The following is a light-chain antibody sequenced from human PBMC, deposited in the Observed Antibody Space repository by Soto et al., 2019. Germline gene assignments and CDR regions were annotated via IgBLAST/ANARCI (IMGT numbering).Light chain of an antibody. J-gene: IGKJ1*01. CDR2: GAS. V-gene: IGKV3-20*01. CDR3: HQYDVSPRT. CDR1: QSVSRSY. Sequence: EIVLTQSPGTLSLSPGESATLSCRASQSVSRSYIAWYHQKPGQAPRLLTYGASSRATGIPDRFSGSGSGTDFTLTISRLEPEDFAVYYCHQYDVSPRTFGQGTKVDIK.